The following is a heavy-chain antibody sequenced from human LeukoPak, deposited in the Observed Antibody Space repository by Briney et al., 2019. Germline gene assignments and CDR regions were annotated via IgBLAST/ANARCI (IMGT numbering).Heavy chain of an antibody. Sequence: PSETLSLTRAVSGGSMRNYYWSWIRHPPAKGLEWIGYTYDSGSSSYNPSLRSRVSISIDTSKNQFSLNLSSVTAADTAVYYCARGWASSWYYFDFWGQGTLVTVSS. CDR1: GGSMRNYY. J-gene: IGHJ4*02. CDR3: ARGWASSWYYFDF. V-gene: IGHV4-59*01. CDR2: TYDSGSS. D-gene: IGHD2-2*01.